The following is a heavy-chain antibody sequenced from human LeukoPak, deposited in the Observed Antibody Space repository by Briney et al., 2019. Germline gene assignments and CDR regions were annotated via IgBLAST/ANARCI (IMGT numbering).Heavy chain of an antibody. D-gene: IGHD4-17*01. CDR3: GKTVTMDS. J-gene: IGHJ4*02. CDR1: GFTFSTYA. Sequence: PGGSLRLPCAASGFTFSTYAMSWVRQAPGKGLEWVSTIGYDGVKTYYADSVRGRFTISRDNSKNTLFLQMNRLRAEDTAVYYCGKTVTMDSWGQGTLVTVSS. V-gene: IGHV3-23*01. CDR2: IGYDGVKT.